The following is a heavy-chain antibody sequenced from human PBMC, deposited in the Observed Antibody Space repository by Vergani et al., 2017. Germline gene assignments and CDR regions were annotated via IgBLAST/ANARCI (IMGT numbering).Heavy chain of an antibody. CDR2: IIPIFGTA. J-gene: IGHJ6*03. V-gene: IGHV1-69*01. CDR3: ASSVVPAATDFYYYYCMDV. D-gene: IGHD2-2*01. CDR1: GGTFSSYA. Sequence: QVQLVQSGAEVKKPGSSVKVSCKASGGTFSSYAISWVRQAPGQGLEWMGGIIPIFGTANYAQKFQGRVTITADESTSTAYMELSSLRSEDTAVYYCASSVVPAATDFYYYYCMDVWGKGTTVTVSS.